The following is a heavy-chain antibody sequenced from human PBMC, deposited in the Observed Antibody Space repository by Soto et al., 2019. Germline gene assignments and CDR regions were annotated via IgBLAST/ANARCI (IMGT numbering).Heavy chain of an antibody. Sequence: GASVKVSCKASGYTFTSYGISWVRQAPGQGLEWMGWIGAYNGNTNYAQKLQGRVTMTTDTSTSTAYMELRSLRSDDTAVYYRGIEGVNYAPDAFDIWGQGTMGTVSS. CDR1: GYTFTSYG. D-gene: IGHD1-7*01. V-gene: IGHV1-18*01. CDR2: IGAYNGNT. J-gene: IGHJ3*02. CDR3: GIEGVNYAPDAFDI.